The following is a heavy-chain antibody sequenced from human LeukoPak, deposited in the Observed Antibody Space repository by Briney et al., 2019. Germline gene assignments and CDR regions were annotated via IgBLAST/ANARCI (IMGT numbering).Heavy chain of an antibody. CDR3: ARVKQQLATTKQYYLDY. D-gene: IGHD6-13*01. J-gene: IGHJ4*02. CDR1: GFTFSSYW. Sequence: GGSLRLSCAASGFTFSSYWMSWVRQAPGKGLEWVANIKQDGSEKYYVDSVKGRFTISRDNAKNSLYLQMNSLRAEDTAVYYCARVKQQLATTKQYYLDYWGQGTLVTVSS. CDR2: IKQDGSEK. V-gene: IGHV3-7*01.